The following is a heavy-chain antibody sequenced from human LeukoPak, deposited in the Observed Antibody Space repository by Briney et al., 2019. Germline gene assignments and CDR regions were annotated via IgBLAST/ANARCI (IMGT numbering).Heavy chain of an antibody. CDR3: ARDRTTVTTFDY. J-gene: IGHJ4*02. CDR1: GFTFSGYW. D-gene: IGHD4-17*01. V-gene: IGHV3-74*01. Sequence: GGSLRLSCAASGFTFSGYWMHWVRQAPGKGLVWVSRINSDGSITTYADSVKGRFTISRDNAKNSLYLQMNTLRAEDTAVYYCARDRTTVTTFDYWGQGTLVTVSS. CDR2: INSDGSIT.